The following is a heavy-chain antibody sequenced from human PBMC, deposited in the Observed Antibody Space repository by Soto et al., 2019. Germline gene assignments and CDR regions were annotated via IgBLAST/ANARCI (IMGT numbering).Heavy chain of an antibody. CDR1: GFTLRNYW. CDR2: ITNDGSTT. V-gene: IGHV3-74*01. Sequence: EVQLVESGGGLVQPGGSLRLSCVASGFTLRNYWMHWFRQAPGKGLVWVSRITNDGSTTYYADSVKGRFTISRDNAKNTLYLQVNRRRVEDTAVYYCARDQDGAGANADYWGQGTLVTVS. CDR3: ARDQDGAGANADY. D-gene: IGHD1-26*01. J-gene: IGHJ4*02.